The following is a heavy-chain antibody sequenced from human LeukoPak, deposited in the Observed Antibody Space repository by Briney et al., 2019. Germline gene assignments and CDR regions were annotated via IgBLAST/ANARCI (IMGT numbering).Heavy chain of an antibody. CDR3: ARERRIAVALFDP. V-gene: IGHV1-2*02. D-gene: IGHD6-19*01. CDR1: GYTFTGYY. J-gene: IGHJ5*02. CDR2: INPNSGGT. Sequence: ASVKVSCKASGYTFTGYYMHWVRQAPGQGLEWMGWINPNSGGTNYAQKFQGRVTMTRDTSISTAYMEQSRLRSDDTAVYYCARERRIAVALFDPWGQGTLVTVSS.